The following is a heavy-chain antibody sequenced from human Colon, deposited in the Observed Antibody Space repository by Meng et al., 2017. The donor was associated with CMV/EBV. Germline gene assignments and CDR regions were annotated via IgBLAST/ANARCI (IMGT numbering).Heavy chain of an antibody. CDR3: AKDGTTVTPYGYFQN. J-gene: IGHJ1*01. D-gene: IGHD4-17*01. CDR2: IRGSGGKT. Sequence: SGFPSSIYALSWVRLAPGKGLEWVSGIRGSGGKTFYSDSVRGRFTISRDNSKNTVYLEMNSLRADDTAIYYCAKDGTTVTPYGYFQNWGQGTLVTVSS. CDR1: GFPSSIYA. V-gene: IGHV3-23*01.